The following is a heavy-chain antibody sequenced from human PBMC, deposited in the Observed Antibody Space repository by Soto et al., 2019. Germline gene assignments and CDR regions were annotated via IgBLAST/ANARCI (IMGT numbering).Heavy chain of an antibody. V-gene: IGHV1-2*02. J-gene: IGHJ5*02. CDR1: GYTFTGYC. CDR2: INPNTGGT. Sequence: QVQLGQSGAEVKKPGASVKVSCMASGYTFTGYCIHWVREVPGQGLEYMGWINPNTGGTDYAQKSQGRVTMTRDKPTSAVFMEMKRLTSDDTAFYYCAKVASWADMDWCDAWGKGTLVTVAS. D-gene: IGHD3-16*01. CDR3: AKVASWADMDWCDA.